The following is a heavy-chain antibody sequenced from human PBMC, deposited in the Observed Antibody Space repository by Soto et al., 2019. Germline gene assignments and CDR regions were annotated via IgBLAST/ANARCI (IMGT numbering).Heavy chain of an antibody. D-gene: IGHD6-19*01. V-gene: IGHV3-11*04. CDR1: GFTFSDHC. J-gene: IGHJ6*02. CDR2: MSESGSRE. Sequence: AGGSLRPSCAASGFTFSDHCMAWLRQAPGKGLESVAHMSESGSREDYGDSVKGRFSLFRENAKNFLLLQMFILRPEDTAVYYDATLISDGSSGHLYYGMDVLGRGTAGTVSS. CDR3: ATLISDGSSGHLYYGMDV.